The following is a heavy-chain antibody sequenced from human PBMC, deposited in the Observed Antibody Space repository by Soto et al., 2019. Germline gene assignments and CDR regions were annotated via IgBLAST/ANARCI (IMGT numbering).Heavy chain of an antibody. V-gene: IGHV3-9*01. J-gene: IGHJ5*01. CDR1: GFTIDDYE. CDR3: AKDKCRRARSSLDS. CDR2: ISRNSGKI. Sequence: GGSLTLSCAVSGFTIDDYEFHWVRLGPGKGLELVSSISRNSGKIGYADSVKGRFTISRDNAKNSLYLQMSSLRSEDTALYYCAKDKCRRARSSLDSWGHGTLVTVSS.